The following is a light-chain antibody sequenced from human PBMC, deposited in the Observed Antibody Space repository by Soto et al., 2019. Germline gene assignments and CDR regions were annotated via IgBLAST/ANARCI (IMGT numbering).Light chain of an antibody. Sequence: DIQMTQSPSSLSASVGDRVTITCRASESIARHLNWYQQKPGKAPKLLIYAASSLQNGVPSRFRGGGSGTDFTLTIINLQPEDFATYYCQQTYSTLSITFGPGTRLEIK. V-gene: IGKV1-39*01. CDR3: QQTYSTLSIT. J-gene: IGKJ5*01. CDR1: ESIARH. CDR2: AAS.